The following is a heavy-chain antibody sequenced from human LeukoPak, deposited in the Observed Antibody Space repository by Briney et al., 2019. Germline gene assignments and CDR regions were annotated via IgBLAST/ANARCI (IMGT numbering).Heavy chain of an antibody. V-gene: IGHV3-21*01. D-gene: IGHD4-17*01. CDR3: ARGGNGDYAVDY. J-gene: IGHJ4*02. CDR1: GFTFSSYW. Sequence: PGGSLRLSCAASGFTFSSYWMHWVRHAPGKGLEWVSSISSSSSYIYYADSVKGRFTISRDNAKNSLYLQMNSLRAEDTAVYYCARGGNGDYAVDYWGQGTLVTVSS. CDR2: ISSSSSYI.